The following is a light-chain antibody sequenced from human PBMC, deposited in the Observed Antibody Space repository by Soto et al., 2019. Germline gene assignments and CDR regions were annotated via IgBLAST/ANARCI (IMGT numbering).Light chain of an antibody. J-gene: IGKJ5*01. V-gene: IGKV1-9*01. CDR1: QSISSY. CDR3: QQLNSFPIT. CDR2: AAS. Sequence: DIQVTQSPASLSASVGDRVTITCRASQSISSYLNWYQQKPGRAPKLLIYAASTLQSEVPSRFSGSGSGTEFTLTISSLQPEDFATYYCQQLNSFPITFGQGTRLEIK.